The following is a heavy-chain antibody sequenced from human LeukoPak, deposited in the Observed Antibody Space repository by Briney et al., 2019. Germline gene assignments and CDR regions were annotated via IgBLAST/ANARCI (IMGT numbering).Heavy chain of an antibody. Sequence: SETLSLTCTVSGGSLSGHYWSWIRQHPGKRLEWIGYVSYTGRTNYNPSLQSRVTISIDTSKSQFSLKLTSVSSADTAVYSCARLLDNDISGDPDTFDVWGEGTTVIVSS. V-gene: IGHV4-59*11. CDR1: GGSLSGHY. J-gene: IGHJ3*01. CDR2: VSYTGRT. CDR3: ARLLDNDISGDPDTFDV. D-gene: IGHD3-22*01.